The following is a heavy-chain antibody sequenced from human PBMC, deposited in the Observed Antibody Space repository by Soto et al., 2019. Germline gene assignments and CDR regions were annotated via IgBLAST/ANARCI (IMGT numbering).Heavy chain of an antibody. V-gene: IGHV4-59*01. CDR1: GGSISPYY. Sequence: SETMSVTCTVAGGSISPYYWSWIRQPQGKGLEWIGYIYYSGSTNYNPSLKSRVTISVDTSKNQFSLKLSSVTAADTAVYYCARDLLKGDYDFWSGYYPHYGMDVWGQGTTVTVS. J-gene: IGHJ6*02. CDR3: ARDLLKGDYDFWSGYYPHYGMDV. D-gene: IGHD3-3*01. CDR2: IYYSGST.